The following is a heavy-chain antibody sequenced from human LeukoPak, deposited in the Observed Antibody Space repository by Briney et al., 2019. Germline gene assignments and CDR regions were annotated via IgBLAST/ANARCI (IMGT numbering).Heavy chain of an antibody. Sequence: PGGSLRLSCAASGFTFSSYAMHWVRQAPGKGLEWVALISYDGSNKYFADSVKGRFTISRDNAKKSLYLQMNSLRAEDTAVYYCARDGDTVLTRGYYYYMDVWGKGTTVTVSS. CDR1: GFTFSSYA. J-gene: IGHJ6*03. D-gene: IGHD4-23*01. CDR2: ISYDGSNK. CDR3: ARDGDTVLTRGYYYYMDV. V-gene: IGHV3-30-3*01.